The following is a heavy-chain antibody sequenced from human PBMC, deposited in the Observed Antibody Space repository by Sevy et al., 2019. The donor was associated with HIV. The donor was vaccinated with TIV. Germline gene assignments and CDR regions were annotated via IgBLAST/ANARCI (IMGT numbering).Heavy chain of an antibody. CDR3: AGEGGGYYYDSSGYDDAFDI. D-gene: IGHD3-22*01. Sequence: GGSLRLSCAASGFTFSSYSMNWVRQAPGKGLEWVSSISSSSSYIYYADSVKGRFTISRDNAKNSLYLQMNSLRAEDTAVYYCAGEGGGYYYDSSGYDDAFDIWGQGTMVTVSS. V-gene: IGHV3-21*01. CDR1: GFTFSSYS. CDR2: ISSSSSYI. J-gene: IGHJ3*02.